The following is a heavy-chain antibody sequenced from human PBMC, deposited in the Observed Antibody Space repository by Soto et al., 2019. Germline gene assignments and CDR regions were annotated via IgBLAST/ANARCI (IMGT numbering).Heavy chain of an antibody. J-gene: IGHJ4*02. CDR1: GGSITSSGYY. Sequence: QVQLQESGPGLVKPSQTLSLTCTVSGGSITSSGYYWSWIRQHPGGGLEWIGFTSNSGSTSYDPSLNSRFTISVDTSSNQFSLNLKSVTAADTAVYYRARGGGSTKVDYWGQGTLVTVSP. CDR3: ARGGGSTKVDY. CDR2: TSNSGST. D-gene: IGHD2-2*01. V-gene: IGHV4-31*03.